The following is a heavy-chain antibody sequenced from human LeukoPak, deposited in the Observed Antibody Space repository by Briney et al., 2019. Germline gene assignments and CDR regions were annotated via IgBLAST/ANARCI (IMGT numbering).Heavy chain of an antibody. Sequence: ASVKASCKASGYTFTSYDINWVRQATGQGLEWMGWMNPNSGNTGYAQKFQGRVTMTRNTSISTAYMELSSLRSEDTAVYYCARGRQLSYCDFWSGYSGGDYWGQGTLVTVSS. D-gene: IGHD3-3*01. CDR1: GYTFTSYD. CDR2: MNPNSGNT. J-gene: IGHJ4*02. V-gene: IGHV1-8*01. CDR3: ARGRQLSYCDFWSGYSGGDY.